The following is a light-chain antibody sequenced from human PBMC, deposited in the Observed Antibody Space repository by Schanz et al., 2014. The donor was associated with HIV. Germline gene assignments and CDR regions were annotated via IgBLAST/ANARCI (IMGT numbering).Light chain of an antibody. CDR2: RND. Sequence: QSVLTQAPSASGTPGQRVAISCSGSSANIGRNYVYWYQQLPGSPPKLLIQRNDQRPSGVPDRFSGSKSGTSASLAITGLQAEDEADYYCQSYDDRLSGSRVFGGGTKLTVL. CDR1: SANIGRNY. V-gene: IGLV1-47*01. CDR3: QSYDDRLSGSRV. J-gene: IGLJ3*02.